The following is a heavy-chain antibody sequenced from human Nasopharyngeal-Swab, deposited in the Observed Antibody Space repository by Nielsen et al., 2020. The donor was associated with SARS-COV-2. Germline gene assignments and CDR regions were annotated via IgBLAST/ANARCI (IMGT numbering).Heavy chain of an antibody. J-gene: IGHJ3*02. Sequence: GGSLRLSCAASGFTVSSNYMSWVRQAPGKGLEWVSVIYSGGSTYYADSVKGRFTISRDNSKNTLYLQMNSLRADDTAVYYCAREGITIPGGAFDIWGQGTMVTVSS. CDR3: AREGITIPGGAFDI. CDR2: IYSGGST. CDR1: GFTVSSNY. V-gene: IGHV3-53*01. D-gene: IGHD1-14*01.